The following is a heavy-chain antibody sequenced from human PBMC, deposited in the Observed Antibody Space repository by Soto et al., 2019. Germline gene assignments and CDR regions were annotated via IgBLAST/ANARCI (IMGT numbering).Heavy chain of an antibody. Sequence: QVQLVESGGGVVQPGRSLRLSCAASGFTFSSYGMHWVRQAPGKGLEWVAVIWYDGSNKYYADSVKGRFTISRDNSKNTRFLQMNSLRAEDTAVYYCEREADGYNGFDYWGQGTLVTVSS. D-gene: IGHD5-12*01. CDR1: GFTFSSYG. CDR2: IWYDGSNK. V-gene: IGHV3-33*01. J-gene: IGHJ4*02. CDR3: EREADGYNGFDY.